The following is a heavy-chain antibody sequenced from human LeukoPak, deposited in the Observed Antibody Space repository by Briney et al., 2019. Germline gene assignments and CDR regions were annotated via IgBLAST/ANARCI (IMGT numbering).Heavy chain of an antibody. CDR1: GGTFSSYA. Sequence: SVKVSCKASGGTFSSYAISWVRQAPGQGLEWMGRIIPILGIANYAQKFQGRVTITADKSTSTAYMELSSLRSEDTAVYYCARDPFYPVADVDYWGQGTLVTVSS. J-gene: IGHJ4*02. CDR3: ARDPFYPVADVDY. D-gene: IGHD6-19*01. V-gene: IGHV1-69*04. CDR2: IIPILGIA.